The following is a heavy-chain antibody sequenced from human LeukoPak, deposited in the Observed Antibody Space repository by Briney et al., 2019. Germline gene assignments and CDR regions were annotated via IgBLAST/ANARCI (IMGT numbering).Heavy chain of an antibody. J-gene: IGHJ5*02. V-gene: IGHV4-34*01. Sequence: SETLSLTCAVYGGSFSGYYWSWIRQPRGKGLEWIGEINHSGSTNYNPSLKSRVTISVDTTKNQFSLKLSSVTAADTAVYYCARGHPWFDHWGQGTLVTVSS. CDR3: ARGHPWFDH. CDR1: GGSFSGYY. CDR2: INHSGST.